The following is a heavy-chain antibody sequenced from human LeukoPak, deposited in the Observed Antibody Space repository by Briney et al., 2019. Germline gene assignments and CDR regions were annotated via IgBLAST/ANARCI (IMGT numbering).Heavy chain of an antibody. CDR2: ISYDGSNK. CDR1: GFTFSSYG. J-gene: IGHJ2*01. Sequence: GGSLRLSCAASGFTFSSYGMHWVRQAPGKGLEWVAVISYDGSNKYYADSVKGRFTISRDNSKNTLYLQMNSLRAEDTAVYYCARDLGIAAEELWYFDLWGRGTLVTVSS. CDR3: ARDLGIAAEELWYFDL. D-gene: IGHD6-13*01. V-gene: IGHV3-30*03.